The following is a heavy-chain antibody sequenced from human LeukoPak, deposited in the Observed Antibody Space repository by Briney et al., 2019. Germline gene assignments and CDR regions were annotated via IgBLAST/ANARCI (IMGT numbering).Heavy chain of an antibody. J-gene: IGHJ6*03. V-gene: IGHV3-23*01. Sequence: GGSLRLSCAASGFTFNRYAMNWVRPAPGKALEWFSGLSESGGRTYYAADVKGRFTMSRDNSKSTLYVHMNSLRVEDTAVYYCAKDLGTTFGVVIRHSYYMDVWGKGTPVTVSS. D-gene: IGHD3-3*01. CDR1: GFTFNRYA. CDR3: AKDLGTTFGVVIRHSYYMDV. CDR2: LSESGGRT.